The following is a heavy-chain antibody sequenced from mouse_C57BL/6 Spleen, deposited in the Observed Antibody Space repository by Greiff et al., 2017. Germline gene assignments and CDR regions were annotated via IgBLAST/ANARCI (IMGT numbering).Heavy chain of an antibody. J-gene: IGHJ2*01. CDR3: AIPSITTVVGYFDY. D-gene: IGHD1-1*01. CDR2: LDPSDSYT. Sequence: VQLQQPGAELVRPGTSVKLSCQASVYTFTSYWMHWVTQRPGQCLEWIGVLDPSDSYTNYTQKFKGKATLTVDTSSSTAYMQLSSLTSEDSAVYYCAIPSITTVVGYFDYWGKGTTLTVSS. CDR1: VYTFTSYW. V-gene: IGHV1-59*01.